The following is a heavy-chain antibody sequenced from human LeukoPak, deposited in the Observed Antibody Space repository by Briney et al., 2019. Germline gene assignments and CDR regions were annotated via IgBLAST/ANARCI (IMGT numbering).Heavy chain of an antibody. CDR3: TKGRGFDV. CDR1: GFTFSSYW. CDR2: IKQDGSEK. Sequence: AGGSLRLSCAASGFTFSSYWMSWVRQAPGKGLEWVANIKQDGSEKHYVDSVKGRFTISRDNAKSSLSLQMNSLRAEDTAVYYCTKGRGFDVWGQGTTVTVSS. J-gene: IGHJ6*02. V-gene: IGHV3-7*03.